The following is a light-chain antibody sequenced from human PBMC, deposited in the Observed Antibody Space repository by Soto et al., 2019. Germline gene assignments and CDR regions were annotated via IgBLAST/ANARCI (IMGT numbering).Light chain of an antibody. CDR3: SSYATSTTVL. CDR2: DVS. V-gene: IGLV2-14*03. J-gene: IGLJ2*01. CDR1: SSDVGGYNY. Sequence: QSVLTQPASVSGSPGQSITISCTGTSSDVGGYNYVSWYQQHPGRAPQLMIYDVSHRPSGVSNRFSGSRSGNTASLTISGLQAEDEGDYYCSSYATSTTVLFGGGTKLTVL.